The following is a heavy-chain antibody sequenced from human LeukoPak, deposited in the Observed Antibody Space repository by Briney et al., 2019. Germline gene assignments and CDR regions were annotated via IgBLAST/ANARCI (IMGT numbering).Heavy chain of an antibody. D-gene: IGHD5-18*01. CDR1: GYTFTSYY. CDR3: ARGQDTAKIDY. J-gene: IGHJ4*02. Sequence: GESLKISCKASGYTFTSYYMHWVRQAPGQGLEWMGIINPSGGSTSYAQKFQGRVTMTRDTSTSTVYMELSSLRSEDTAVYYCARGQDTAKIDYWGQGTLVTVSS. V-gene: IGHV1-46*01. CDR2: INPSGGST.